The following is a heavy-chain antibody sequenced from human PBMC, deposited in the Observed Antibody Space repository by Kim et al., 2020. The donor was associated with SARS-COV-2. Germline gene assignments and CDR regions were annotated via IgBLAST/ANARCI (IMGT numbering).Heavy chain of an antibody. CDR3: AKGEISGWYYVPVRYYFDY. D-gene: IGHD6-19*01. CDR2: ISGSGGRT. V-gene: IGHV3-23*01. CDR1: GFTFSSYA. Sequence: GGSLRLSCAASGFTFSSYAMSWVRQAPGKGLEWVSAISGSGGRTYYADSVKGRFTISRDNSKNTLYLQMNSLRAEDTAVYYCAKGEISGWYYVPVRYYFDYWGHGTLVTVSS. J-gene: IGHJ4*01.